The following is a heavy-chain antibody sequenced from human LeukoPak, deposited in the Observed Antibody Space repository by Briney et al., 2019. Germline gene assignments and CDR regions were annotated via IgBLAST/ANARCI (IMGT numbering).Heavy chain of an antibody. CDR2: ISSSDSTI. Sequence: GGSLRLSCAASGFTFSDYYMNWVRQAPGKGGEWVSYISSSDSTIYYANSVQGRFTISRDNAKTSLFLQMTSLRADDTAVYYCARARRSSGWYLPDYWGQGTLVTVSS. D-gene: IGHD6-19*01. CDR3: ARARRSSGWYLPDY. J-gene: IGHJ4*02. CDR1: GFTFSDYY. V-gene: IGHV3-11*04.